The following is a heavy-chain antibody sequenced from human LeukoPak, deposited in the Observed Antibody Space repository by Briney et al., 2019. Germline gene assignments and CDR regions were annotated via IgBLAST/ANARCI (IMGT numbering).Heavy chain of an antibody. Sequence: SETLSLTCTVSGYSISSGYYWGWIRQPPGKGLEWIGSIYHSGSTYYNPSLKSRVTISVDTSKNQFSLKLSSVTAADTAVYYCATHSVVPAARGDYWGQGTLVTVSS. CDR1: GYSISSGYY. D-gene: IGHD2-2*01. V-gene: IGHV4-38-2*02. J-gene: IGHJ4*02. CDR3: ATHSVVPAARGDY. CDR2: IYHSGST.